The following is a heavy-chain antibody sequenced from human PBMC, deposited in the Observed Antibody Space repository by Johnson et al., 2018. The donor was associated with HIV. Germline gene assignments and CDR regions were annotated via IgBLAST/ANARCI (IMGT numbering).Heavy chain of an antibody. CDR1: GFTFSSYG. J-gene: IGHJ3*02. CDR2: IWYDDSNE. V-gene: IGHV3-30*02. CDR3: ANSGSHFAFDI. Sequence: QVQLVESGGGLVTPGGSLRVSCAASGFTFSSYGMHWVRQAPGKGLEWVAFIWYDDSNEYYGESVKGRFTISRDNSKNTLYLQMSSLRAEDTAVYYCANSGSHFAFDIWGQGTMVTVSS. D-gene: IGHD1-26*01.